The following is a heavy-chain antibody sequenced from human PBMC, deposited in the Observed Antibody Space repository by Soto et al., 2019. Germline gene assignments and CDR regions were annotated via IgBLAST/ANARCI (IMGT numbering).Heavy chain of an antibody. Sequence: ITLKESGPALVRPTQTLTLTCTFSGFSLTTSGVGVAWIRQAPGKALECLALVYWDGDERFNPSLKNRLTLTKDTSKNRVVQTMTNVDPVDTATYYCAHRGGCSAASCFSNYFDAWGQGALVTVSS. V-gene: IGHV2-5*02. CDR2: VYWDGDE. CDR1: GFSLTTSGVG. J-gene: IGHJ4*02. D-gene: IGHD2-15*01. CDR3: AHRGGCSAASCFSNYFDA.